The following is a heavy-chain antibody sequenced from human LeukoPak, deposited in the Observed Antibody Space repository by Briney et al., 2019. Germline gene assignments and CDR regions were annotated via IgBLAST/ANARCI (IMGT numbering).Heavy chain of an antibody. CDR1: GFTFSRYG. J-gene: IGHJ4*02. D-gene: IGHD6-19*01. CDR3: ARGGQWLVHLDY. V-gene: IGHV3-74*01. CDR2: INSDGSST. Sequence: GGSLRLSCAASGFTFSRYGMSWVRQAPGKGLVWVSRINSDGSSTSYADSVKGRFTISRDNAKNTLYLQMNSLRAEDTAVYYCARGGQWLVHLDYWGQGTLVTVSS.